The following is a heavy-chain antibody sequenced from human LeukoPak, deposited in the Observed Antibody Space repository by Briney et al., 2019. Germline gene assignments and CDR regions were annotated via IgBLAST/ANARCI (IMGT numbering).Heavy chain of an antibody. Sequence: SQTLSLTCTVSGGSISSGDYYWSWIRQPPGKGLEWIGYIYYSGSTYYNPSLKSRVTISVDTSKNQFSLKLSSVTAADTAVYYCARYSARLRSPGRIAGSFDYWGQGTLVTVSS. J-gene: IGHJ4*02. D-gene: IGHD6-6*01. CDR1: GGSISSGDYY. CDR2: IYYSGST. CDR3: ARYSARLRSPGRIAGSFDY. V-gene: IGHV4-30-4*01.